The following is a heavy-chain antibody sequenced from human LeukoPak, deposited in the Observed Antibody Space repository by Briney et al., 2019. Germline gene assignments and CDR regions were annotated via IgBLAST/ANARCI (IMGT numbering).Heavy chain of an antibody. Sequence: SQTLCLACTVSGGSISSGGYYWSCVRQHPGQGLEWIGYIYYSGSTYYNPSLKSRVTISVDTSKNQSSLKLSSVTAADTAVYYCARVSFGYSSDYWGQGTLVTVSS. CDR3: ARVSFGYSSDY. CDR1: GGSISSGGYY. D-gene: IGHD2-15*01. V-gene: IGHV4-31*03. CDR2: IYYSGST. J-gene: IGHJ4*02.